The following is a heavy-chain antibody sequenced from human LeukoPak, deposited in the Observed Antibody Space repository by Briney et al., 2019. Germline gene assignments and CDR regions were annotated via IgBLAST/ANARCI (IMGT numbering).Heavy chain of an antibody. D-gene: IGHD1-14*01. CDR2: ISTSGSPI. J-gene: IGHJ2*01. CDR3: VRVHLNDHVDYYYFDL. V-gene: IGHV3-48*03. Sequence: GGSLRLSCAASGFTFRSYVMNWVRQAPGKGLEWVSYISTSGSPIYYADSVKGRFTISRDNAKKSLYLQMNSLKVEDTAVYYCVRVHLNDHVDYYYFDLWGRGTLVTVSS. CDR1: GFTFRSYV.